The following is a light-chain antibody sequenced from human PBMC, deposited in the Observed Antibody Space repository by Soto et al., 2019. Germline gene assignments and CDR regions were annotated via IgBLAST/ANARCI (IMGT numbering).Light chain of an antibody. CDR3: CSYAGSGTYVG. CDR1: SSDVGSYNL. V-gene: IGLV2-23*02. J-gene: IGLJ2*01. Sequence: QSALTQPASVSGSPGQSITISCTGTSSDVGSYNLVSWYQQHPGKVPKLMISEVTKRPSGVSNRFSGSKSGNTASLTSSGLQAEDEADYYCCSYAGSGTYVGFGGGTKLTLL. CDR2: EVT.